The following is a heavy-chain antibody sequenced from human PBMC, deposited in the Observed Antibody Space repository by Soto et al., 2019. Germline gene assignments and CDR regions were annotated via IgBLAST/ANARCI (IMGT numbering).Heavy chain of an antibody. Sequence: EVQVVVSGGGLVQPGGSLKLSCAASGVTFSGSAMHWVRQASGKGLEWVGRIRSKANSYATAYGASVKGRFTMSRDYSKNTSYLQMNSLKTEDTAVYYCSTRGDGYNADFDYWGQGTRVTVSS. D-gene: IGHD5-12*01. CDR3: STRGDGYNADFDY. V-gene: IGHV3-73*01. CDR1: GVTFSGSA. CDR2: IRSKANSYAT. J-gene: IGHJ4*02.